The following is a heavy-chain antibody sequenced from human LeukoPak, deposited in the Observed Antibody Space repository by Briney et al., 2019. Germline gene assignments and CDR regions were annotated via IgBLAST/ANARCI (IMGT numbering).Heavy chain of an antibody. Sequence: ETLSLTCTVSGGSISSYYWSWIRQPPGKGLEWIGYIYYSGSTYYNPSLKSRVTISVDTSKNQFSLKLSSVTAADTAVYYCAREYYDFWRGSGYFDLWGRGTLVTVSS. V-gene: IGHV4-59*12. CDR2: IYYSGST. J-gene: IGHJ2*01. CDR1: GGSISSYY. CDR3: AREYYDFWRGSGYFDL. D-gene: IGHD3-3*01.